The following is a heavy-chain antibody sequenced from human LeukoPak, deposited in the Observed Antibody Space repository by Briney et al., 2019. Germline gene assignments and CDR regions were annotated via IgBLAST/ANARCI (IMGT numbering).Heavy chain of an antibody. D-gene: IGHD7-27*01. CDR2: ISWNSVNI. CDR3: ALNWGLDY. Sequence: PGRSLRLSCAASGFTLEDYAMYWVRQAPGKGLEWVSGISWNSVNIGYADSVKGRFTISRDNAKNSLYLQMNSLRAEDMALYYCALNWGLDYWGQGTLVTVSS. V-gene: IGHV3-9*03. J-gene: IGHJ4*02. CDR1: GFTLEDYA.